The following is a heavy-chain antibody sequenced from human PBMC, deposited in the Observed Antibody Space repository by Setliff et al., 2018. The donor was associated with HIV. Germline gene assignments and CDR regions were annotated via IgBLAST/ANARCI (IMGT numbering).Heavy chain of an antibody. J-gene: IGHJ6*03. CDR3: ATDPQKGGYYYYYMDV. D-gene: IGHD2-15*01. CDR1: GDSFSNYA. V-gene: IGHV1-69*13. Sequence: AASVKVSCKASGDSFSNYAISWVRQAPGQGLEWMGQIVPIFGTPSYAQKFQGRVTITADESTNTAFMELGSLRSDDTAVYYCATDPQKGGYYYYYMDVWGKGTTVTVSS. CDR2: IVPIFGTP.